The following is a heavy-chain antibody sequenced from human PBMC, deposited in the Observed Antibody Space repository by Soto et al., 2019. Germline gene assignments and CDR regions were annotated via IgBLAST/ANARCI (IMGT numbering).Heavy chain of an antibody. CDR1: GYTFTGYY. Sequence: ASVKVSCKASGYTFTGYYMHWVRQAPGQGLEWMGWINPNSGGTNYAQKFQGWVTMTRDTSISTAYMELSRLRSDDTAVYYCASSKKTGVDAFDIWGQGTMVTVSS. V-gene: IGHV1-2*04. J-gene: IGHJ3*02. CDR2: INPNSGGT. CDR3: ASSKKTGVDAFDI. D-gene: IGHD7-27*01.